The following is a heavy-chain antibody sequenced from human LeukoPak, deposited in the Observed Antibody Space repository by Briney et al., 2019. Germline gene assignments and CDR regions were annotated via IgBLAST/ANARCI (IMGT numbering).Heavy chain of an antibody. Sequence: PGGSLRLSCAASGFTFSSYNMNWVRQAPGKALEWVSSITSSSSSISYADSVKGRFTISRDNAKNSLYLQMNSLRAEDTAVYYCANTKQFEYWGQGTLVTVSS. CDR3: ANTKQFEY. V-gene: IGHV3-21*01. CDR2: ITSSSSSI. CDR1: GFTFSSYN. J-gene: IGHJ4*02. D-gene: IGHD1-1*01.